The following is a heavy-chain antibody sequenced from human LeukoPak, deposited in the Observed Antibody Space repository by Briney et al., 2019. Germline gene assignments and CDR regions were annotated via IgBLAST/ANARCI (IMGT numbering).Heavy chain of an antibody. V-gene: IGHV3-11*03. CDR1: GIPFSDYY. Sequence: GGSLRLSCVVSGIPFSDYYMNWIRLAPGKGLEWISYISASSSYTDYADSVKGRFTISRDNAKNTLYLQMNSLGVEDTAVYYCAAGTAADFWGQGTLVSVFS. CDR3: AAGTAADF. D-gene: IGHD6-13*01. J-gene: IGHJ4*02. CDR2: ISASSSYT.